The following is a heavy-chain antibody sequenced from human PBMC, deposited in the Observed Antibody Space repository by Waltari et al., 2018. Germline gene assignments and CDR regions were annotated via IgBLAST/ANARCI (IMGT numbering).Heavy chain of an antibody. D-gene: IGHD2-15*01. CDR2: ISRSGGGT. CDR1: GFTFSSYA. V-gene: IGHV3-23*01. Sequence: EVHLLDSGGGLVQPGESQKLPCAASGFTFSSYAMSWVRQAPGKGLEWVSSISRSGGGTYYADSVKGRFTISRDDSTNTLHLQMNSLRAEDTAVYYCARGAGSSAFDYWGQGTLVTVSS. J-gene: IGHJ4*02. CDR3: ARGAGSSAFDY.